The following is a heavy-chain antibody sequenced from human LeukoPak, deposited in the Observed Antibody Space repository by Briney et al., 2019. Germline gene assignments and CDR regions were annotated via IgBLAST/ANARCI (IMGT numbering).Heavy chain of an antibody. CDR1: GFTFDDYG. V-gene: IGHV3-20*04. CDR2: INWNGGST. J-gene: IGHJ6*03. D-gene: IGHD4-11*01. Sequence: GGSLRLSCAASGFTFDDYGMSWVRQAPGKGLEWVSGINWNGGSTGYADSVKGRFTISRDNAKNSLYLQMNSLRAEDTALYYCARGNDYSNHVLYYYYMDVWGKGTTVTVSS. CDR3: ARGNDYSNHVLYYYYMDV.